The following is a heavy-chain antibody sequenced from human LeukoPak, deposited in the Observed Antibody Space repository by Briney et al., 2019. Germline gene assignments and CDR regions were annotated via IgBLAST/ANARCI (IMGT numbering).Heavy chain of an antibody. CDR1: GFTFSSYN. Sequence: GGSLRLSWVGSGFTFSSYNMNWVRQAPGKGLEWVYYISSSSSTIYYADSVKGRFTISRDNAKNSLYLQTNSLRAEDTAVYYCARAQYYSDSTGYYYLHYWGQGTLVTVSS. V-gene: IGHV3-48*01. J-gene: IGHJ4*02. CDR2: ISSSSSTI. CDR3: ARAQYYSDSTGYYYLHY. D-gene: IGHD3-22*01.